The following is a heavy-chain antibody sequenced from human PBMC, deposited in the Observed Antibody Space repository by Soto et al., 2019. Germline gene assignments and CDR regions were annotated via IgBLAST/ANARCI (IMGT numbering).Heavy chain of an antibody. CDR1: GYTFNSYY. V-gene: IGHV1-46*02. CDR2: FNPSGGST. CDR3: ARVGYDWYFDL. J-gene: IGHJ2*01. D-gene: IGHD5-18*01. Sequence: QVQLVQSGAEVKKPGASVKVSCKASGYTFNSYYIHWVRQAPGQGLEWMGIFNPSGGSTNYPQKLQGRVTLTRDTSTSTVYMELSSLRSEDTAIYHCARVGYDWYFDLWGRGTLVTVSS.